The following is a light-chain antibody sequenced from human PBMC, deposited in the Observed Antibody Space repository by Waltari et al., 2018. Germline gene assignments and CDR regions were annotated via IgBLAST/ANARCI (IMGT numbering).Light chain of an antibody. V-gene: IGLV2-8*01. CDR1: SSDVGGYDY. Sequence: SALTQPPSASGSPGQSVTISCTGTSSDVGGYDYVSWYQQHPGEAPKLISYEVSERPSGVPDRFSGSKSGNTASLTVSGLHAEDEADYYCSSYAGNNNLIFGGGTKLTVL. J-gene: IGLJ2*01. CDR2: EVS. CDR3: SSYAGNNNLI.